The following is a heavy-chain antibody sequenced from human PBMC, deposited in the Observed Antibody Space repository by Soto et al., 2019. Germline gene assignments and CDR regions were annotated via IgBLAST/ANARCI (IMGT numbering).Heavy chain of an antibody. CDR1: GGSISRSSYY. CDR2: IYYTGNT. Sequence: SETLSLTCTVSGGSISRSSYYWGWIRQPPGKGLEWIGSIYYTGNTHYNPSLRSRVTISVDTSKNQFSLKLSSVTAADTAVYYCARYYDFWSGYLNYGMDVWGQGTTVTVSS. V-gene: IGHV4-39*01. D-gene: IGHD3-3*01. J-gene: IGHJ6*02. CDR3: ARYYDFWSGYLNYGMDV.